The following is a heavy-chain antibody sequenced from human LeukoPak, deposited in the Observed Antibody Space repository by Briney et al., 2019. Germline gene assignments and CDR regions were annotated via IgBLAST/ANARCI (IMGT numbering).Heavy chain of an antibody. CDR2: ISGYNGNT. J-gene: IGHJ4*02. CDR3: AREGYCNSTSCYKPFDY. D-gene: IGHD2-2*01. Sequence: ASVKVSCKASGYTFTSYGISWVRLAPGQGLEWMGWISGYNGNTNYAQKLQGRVTMTTDTSTSTAYMELRSLRSDDTAVYYCAREGYCNSTSCYKPFDYWGQGTLVTVSS. CDR1: GYTFTSYG. V-gene: IGHV1-18*01.